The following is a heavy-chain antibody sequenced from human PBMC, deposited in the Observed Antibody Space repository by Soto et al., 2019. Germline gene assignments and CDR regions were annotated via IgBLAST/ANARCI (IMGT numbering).Heavy chain of an antibody. CDR2: IAYSGDT. J-gene: IGHJ6*02. CDR1: GAYISGADSY. D-gene: IGHD4-4*01. V-gene: IGHV4-31*11. Sequence: QVHLQQSGPGLVKASETLSLSCVVSGAYISGADSYWFWIRKPPGKGLEWIGYIAYSGDTYYNPSLRRRVTISADRSENKFSLTLKSVTAADTAVYFCARVVMTTVPASYYYGMDVWGQGTTVTVSS. CDR3: ARVVMTTVPASYYYGMDV.